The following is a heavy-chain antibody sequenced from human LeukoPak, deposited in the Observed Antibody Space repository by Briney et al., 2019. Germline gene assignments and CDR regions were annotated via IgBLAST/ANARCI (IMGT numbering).Heavy chain of an antibody. CDR3: ARGHGSSWDNWFDL. Sequence: SETLSLTCTVSGGSISGHYWSWIRQPPGKDLEWIGYILYSGSTNYKPSLKSRVTISGDTSKNQVSLKLSSVTAADTAVYYCARGHGSSWDNWFDLWGQGTLVTVSS. D-gene: IGHD6-13*01. J-gene: IGHJ5*02. CDR2: ILYSGST. V-gene: IGHV4-59*11. CDR1: GGSISGHY.